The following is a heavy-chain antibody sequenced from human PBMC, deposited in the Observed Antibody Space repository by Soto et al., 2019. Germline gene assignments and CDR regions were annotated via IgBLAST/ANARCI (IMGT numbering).Heavy chain of an antibody. CDR1: GYTFTSCA. CDR3: ARAIRPYYYDSSGYYDGPYYYYGMDV. D-gene: IGHD3-22*01. CDR2: INAGNGNT. J-gene: IGHJ6*02. V-gene: IGHV1-3*01. Sequence: ASVKVSCKASGYTFTSCAMHWVRQAPGQRLEWMGWINAGNGNTKYSQKFQGRVTITRDTSASTAYMELSSLRSEDTAVYYCARAIRPYYYDSSGYYDGPYYYYGMDVWGQGTTVTVSS.